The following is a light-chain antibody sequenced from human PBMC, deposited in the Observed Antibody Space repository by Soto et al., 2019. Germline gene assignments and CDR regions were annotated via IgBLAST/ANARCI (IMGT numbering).Light chain of an antibody. Sequence: QSVLTQPPSASGSPGQSVTISCTGTRDDVGGYNYVSWFQHHPGKAPKLMIYEVNRRPSGVSDRFSGSKSGNTASLTISGLQAEDEADFFCCSYAGNGAWVFGGGTQLTVL. V-gene: IGLV2-8*01. CDR1: RDDVGGYNY. J-gene: IGLJ3*02. CDR3: CSYAGNGAWV. CDR2: EVN.